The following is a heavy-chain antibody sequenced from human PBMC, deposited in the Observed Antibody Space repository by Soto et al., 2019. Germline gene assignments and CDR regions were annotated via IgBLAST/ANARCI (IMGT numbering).Heavy chain of an antibody. V-gene: IGHV4-34*01. Sequence: QVQLQQWGAGLLKPSETLSLTCAVYGGSFSSYYWSWIRQPPGKGLEWIGEINHSGSTNYNPSLKSRVTISVDTSKNQFSLKLSSVTAADTAVYYCARGKLWTRERRNWFDPWGQGTLVTVSS. D-gene: IGHD7-27*01. CDR2: INHSGST. CDR1: GGSFSSYY. J-gene: IGHJ5*02. CDR3: ARGKLWTRERRNWFDP.